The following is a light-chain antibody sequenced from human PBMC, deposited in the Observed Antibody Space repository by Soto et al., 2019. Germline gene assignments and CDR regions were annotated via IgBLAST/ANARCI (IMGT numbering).Light chain of an antibody. J-gene: IGKJ4*01. Sequence: DIQLTQSPSFLSASVGARVPITCRASQGISSYLAWYQQKPGKAPKLLIYAASTLQSGVPSRFSGSGSGTEFTLTISSLQPEDFATYYCQQLNSYPLTFGGGTRWIS. CDR3: QQLNSYPLT. CDR1: QGISSY. CDR2: AAS. V-gene: IGKV1-9*01.